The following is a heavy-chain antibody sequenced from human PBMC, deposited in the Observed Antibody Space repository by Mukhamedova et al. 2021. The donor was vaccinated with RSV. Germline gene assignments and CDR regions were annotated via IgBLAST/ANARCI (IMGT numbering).Heavy chain of an antibody. Sequence: GSIYYSGSTYYNPSLKSRVTISVDTSKNQFSLKLSSVTAADTAVYYCARGIEGFDDYWGQVTLVTVSS. CDR2: IYYSGST. V-gene: IGHV4-39*07. D-gene: IGHD2-15*01. CDR3: ARGIEGFDDY. J-gene: IGHJ4*02.